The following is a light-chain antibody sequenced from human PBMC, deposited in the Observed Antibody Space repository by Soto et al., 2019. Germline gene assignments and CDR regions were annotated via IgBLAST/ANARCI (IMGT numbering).Light chain of an antibody. CDR3: QQSHSPPLT. Sequence: DIQMTQSPSSLSASVGDRVTITCRASQSIASYLNWYQQKPGKAPNLLIFAASSLQSGVPSRFSGGGSGTDFTLTITSLQPDDFATYYCQQSHSPPLTFGGGTKVEVK. CDR2: AAS. J-gene: IGKJ4*01. V-gene: IGKV1-39*01. CDR1: QSIASY.